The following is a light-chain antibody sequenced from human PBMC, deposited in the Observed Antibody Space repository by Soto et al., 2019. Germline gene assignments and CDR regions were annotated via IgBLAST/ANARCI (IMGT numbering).Light chain of an antibody. V-gene: IGLV2-14*01. CDR1: SSDVGGYNY. CDR2: EVS. Sequence: QSALTQPASVSXXPGQSITISCTGTSSDVGGYNYVSWYQQHPGKAPKLMIYEVSNRPSGVSNRFSGSKSGNTASLTISGLQAEDEADYYCSSYTSSSIYVFGTGTKVTVL. CDR3: SSYTSSSIYV. J-gene: IGLJ1*01.